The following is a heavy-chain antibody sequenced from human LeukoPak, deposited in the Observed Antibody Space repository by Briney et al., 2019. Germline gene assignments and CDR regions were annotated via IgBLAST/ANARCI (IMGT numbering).Heavy chain of an antibody. CDR3: ARYCSGGNCYNWFDP. J-gene: IGHJ5*02. CDR1: GGSIGSHY. V-gene: IGHV4-59*11. CDR2: MYNSGST. D-gene: IGHD2-15*01. Sequence: SETLSLTCTVSGGSIGSHYWSWIRQSPGKGLEWIGFMYNSGSTKYNPSLQSRVTISVDTSKNQSSLKLSSVTAADTAVYYCARYCSGGNCYNWFDPWGQGTLVTVSS.